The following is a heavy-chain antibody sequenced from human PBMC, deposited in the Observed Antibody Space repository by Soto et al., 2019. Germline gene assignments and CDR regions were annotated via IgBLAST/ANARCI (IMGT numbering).Heavy chain of an antibody. CDR3: ARGRFQGGYAFDY. CDR1: GGSFSGYY. J-gene: IGHJ4*02. V-gene: IGHV4-34*01. CDR2: INHSGST. D-gene: IGHD5-12*01. Sequence: QVQLQQWGAGLLKPSETLSLTCAVYGGSFSGYYWSWIRQPPGKGLEWIGEINHSGSTNYNPSLKSRVXXSXDTXKNQCSLKLSSVTAADTAVYYCARGRFQGGYAFDYWGQGTLVTVSS.